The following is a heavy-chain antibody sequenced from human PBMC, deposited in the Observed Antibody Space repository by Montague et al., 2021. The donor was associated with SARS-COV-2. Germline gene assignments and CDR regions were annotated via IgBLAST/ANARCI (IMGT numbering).Heavy chain of an antibody. CDR3: ARLGDGVVPSPRLGVGPYYSYDCFDI. V-gene: IGHV4-34*01. D-gene: IGHD3-10*01. CDR2: MHNGRST. J-gene: IGHJ6*03. Sequence: SETLSLTCAVHGGSFSAYTWNWIRQPPWKGLEWIGEMHNGRSTNYNPSLKSRVTISVDTSTNQFSLKLTSVAAADTAVYYCARLGDGVVPSPRLGVGPYYSYDCFDIWGKGTTVTVSS. CDR1: GGSFSAYT.